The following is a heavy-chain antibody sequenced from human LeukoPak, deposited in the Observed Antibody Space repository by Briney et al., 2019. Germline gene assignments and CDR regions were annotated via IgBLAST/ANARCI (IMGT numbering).Heavy chain of an antibody. V-gene: IGHV4-31*03. CDR2: IYYSGST. Sequence: SQTLSLTCTVSGGSISSGGYYWSWIRQHPGKGLEWIGFIYYSGSTSFNPSLKSRVTISVDTSKNQFSLKLSSVTATDTAVYYCARDADYGDYLSFDYWGQGTLVTVSS. CDR1: GGSISSGGYY. CDR3: ARDADYGDYLSFDY. J-gene: IGHJ4*02. D-gene: IGHD4-17*01.